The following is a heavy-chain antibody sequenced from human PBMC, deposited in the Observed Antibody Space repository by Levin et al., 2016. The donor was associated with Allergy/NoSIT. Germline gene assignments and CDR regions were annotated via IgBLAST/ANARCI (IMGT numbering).Heavy chain of an antibody. Sequence: GESLKISCKASGYYFTSYWIGWVRQTPGKGLEWLGIIYPGDSDTRYSPSFKGQVTISVDKSSVTAYLQWRSLEASDSAIYYCVRQFGSYWEAYVDYWGQGTPVTVSS. J-gene: IGHJ4*02. V-gene: IGHV5-51*01. CDR1: GYYFTSYW. CDR3: VRQFGSYWEAYVDY. CDR2: IYPGDSDT. D-gene: IGHD3-10*01.